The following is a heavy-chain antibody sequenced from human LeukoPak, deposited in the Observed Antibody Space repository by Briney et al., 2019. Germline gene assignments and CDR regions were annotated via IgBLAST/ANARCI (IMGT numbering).Heavy chain of an antibody. CDR3: AKDVGKWESLHFFDY. CDR2: ISGSGAST. V-gene: IGHV3-23*01. Sequence: HAGGSLRLSCLTSGFTLSTNAMSWVRQAPGKGLEWISGISGSGASTYYADSVKGRFTISRDDSRNTLYLQMNSLRGGDTAVYYCAKDVGKWESLHFFDYWGQGTLVTVSS. J-gene: IGHJ4*02. D-gene: IGHD1-26*01. CDR1: GFTLSTNA.